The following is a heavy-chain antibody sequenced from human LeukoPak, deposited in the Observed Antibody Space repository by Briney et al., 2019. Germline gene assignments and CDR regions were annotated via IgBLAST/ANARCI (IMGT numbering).Heavy chain of an antibody. CDR3: ARGEIRGIGGHMDV. V-gene: IGHV3-30*02. Sequence: GGSLRLSCAASGFTFSSYGMHWVRQAPGKGLEWVAFIRYDGSNKYYADSVKGRFTISRDNAKNSLYLQMNSLRAEDTAVYYCARGEIRGIGGHMDVWGKGTTVTVSS. CDR2: IRYDGSNK. J-gene: IGHJ6*03. CDR1: GFTFSSYG.